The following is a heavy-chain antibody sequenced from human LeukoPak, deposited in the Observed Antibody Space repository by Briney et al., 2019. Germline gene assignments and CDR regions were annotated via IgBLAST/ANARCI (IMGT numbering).Heavy chain of an antibody. CDR3: ARGQDDDAFDI. Sequence: GASVKVSCKASGYTFTRYYINWLRQATGQGLEWVGWRNLNRGNTGYAQKFQGRVTMTRNNSISTAYMELSSLRSEDTAVYYCARGQDDDAFDIWGQGTMVTVSS. CDR2: RNLNRGNT. J-gene: IGHJ3*02. CDR1: GYTFTRYY. V-gene: IGHV1-8*01.